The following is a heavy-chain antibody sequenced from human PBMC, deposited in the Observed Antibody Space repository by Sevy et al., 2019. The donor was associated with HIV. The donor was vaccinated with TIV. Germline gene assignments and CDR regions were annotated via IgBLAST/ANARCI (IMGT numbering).Heavy chain of an antibody. CDR2: VRSKTYGGTT. Sequence: GGSLRLSCTTSGFIFGDYAMSWFRQAPEKGLEWVGFVRSKTYGGTTDYAAPVKGRFTISRDDSTSIAYLQMHSLKTEDTAVYYCARDRTGASAGIPYWGQGTLVTGSS. D-gene: IGHD6-13*01. CDR1: GFIFGDYA. CDR3: ARDRTGASAGIPY. V-gene: IGHV3-49*03. J-gene: IGHJ4*02.